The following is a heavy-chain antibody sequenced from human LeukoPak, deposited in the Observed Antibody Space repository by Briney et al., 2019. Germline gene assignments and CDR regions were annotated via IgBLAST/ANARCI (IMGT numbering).Heavy chain of an antibody. V-gene: IGHV3-74*01. CDR1: GFTFSSYW. CDR2: INSDGSST. Sequence: GGSLRLSCAASGFTFSSYWMHWVRQAPGKGLVWVSRINSDGSSTSYADSVKGRFTISRDNAKNTLYLQMNSLRAEDTAVHYCARVSFGVESDAFDIWGQGTMVTVSS. CDR3: ARVSFGVESDAFDI. D-gene: IGHD3-3*01. J-gene: IGHJ3*02.